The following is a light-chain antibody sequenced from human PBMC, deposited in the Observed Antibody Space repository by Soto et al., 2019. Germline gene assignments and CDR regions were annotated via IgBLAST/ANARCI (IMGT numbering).Light chain of an antibody. V-gene: IGKV1-5*03. J-gene: IGKJ1*01. CDR2: KAS. CDR1: QSISTW. Sequence: DIHMTQSPSTLSAYVGVRVTITCRASQSISTWLAWYQQKPGKAPKPLIYKASSLESGVPSRFSGSGYGTEFTLTISSLQPDDLATYYCQQYNGYSRTFGQGTKVDIK. CDR3: QQYNGYSRT.